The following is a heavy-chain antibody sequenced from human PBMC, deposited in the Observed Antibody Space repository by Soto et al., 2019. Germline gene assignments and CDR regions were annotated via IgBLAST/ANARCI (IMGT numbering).Heavy chain of an antibody. D-gene: IGHD1-26*01. CDR1: GFTFSSFA. CDR3: VKKIAGTTTSGAYWYFDL. CDR2: ITGGGDST. Sequence: EVQLLESGGGSVQPGGSLRLSCAASGFTFSSFAMNWVRQAPGKGLEWVSGITGGGDSTFYADSVKGRFTISRVQSKNTVYLQMNSLRAEDTAVYYCVKKIAGTTTSGAYWYFDLCVRGTLVTVSS. J-gene: IGHJ2*01. V-gene: IGHV3-23*01.